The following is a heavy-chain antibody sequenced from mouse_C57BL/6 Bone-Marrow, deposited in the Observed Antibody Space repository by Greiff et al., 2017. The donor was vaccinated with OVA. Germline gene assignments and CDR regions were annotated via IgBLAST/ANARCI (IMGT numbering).Heavy chain of an antibody. D-gene: IGHD1-1*01. CDR1: GYSITSGYY. Sequence: ESGPGLVKPSQSLSLTCSVTGYSITSGYYWNWIRQFPGNKLEWMGYISYDGSNNYNPSLKNRISITRDTSKNQFFLKLNSVTTEDTATYYCARAYGSSPGYFDYWGQGTTLTVSS. CDR2: ISYDGSN. J-gene: IGHJ2*01. CDR3: ARAYGSSPGYFDY. V-gene: IGHV3-6*01.